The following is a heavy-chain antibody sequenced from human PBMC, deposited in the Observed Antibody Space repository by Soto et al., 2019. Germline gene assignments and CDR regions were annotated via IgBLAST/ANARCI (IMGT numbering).Heavy chain of an antibody. CDR1: GGSISSSSYY. V-gene: IGHV4-39*01. Sequence: SETLSLTCTVSGGSISSSSYYLGWIRQPPGKGLEWIGSIFYSGSTYYNPSLKSRVTISVDTSKNQFSLKLSSVTAADTAVYYCARHLTYCSAGSCYSDFPYYGMDVWGQGTTVTVSS. CDR2: IFYSGST. CDR3: ARHLTYCSAGSCYSDFPYYGMDV. D-gene: IGHD2-15*01. J-gene: IGHJ6*02.